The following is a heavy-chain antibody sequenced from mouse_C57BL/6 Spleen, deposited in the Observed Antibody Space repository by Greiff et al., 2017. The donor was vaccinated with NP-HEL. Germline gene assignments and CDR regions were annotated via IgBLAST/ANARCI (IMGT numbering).Heavy chain of an antibody. CDR3: ARQETGTEAMDY. CDR1: GFTFSSYG. J-gene: IGHJ4*01. Sequence: EVQRVESGGDLVKPGGSLKLSCAASGFTFSSYGMSWVRQTPDKRLEWVATISSGGSYTYYPDSVKGRFTISRDNAKNTLYLQMSSLKSEDTAMYYCARQETGTEAMDYWGQGTSVTVSS. V-gene: IGHV5-6*01. CDR2: ISSGGSYT. D-gene: IGHD4-1*01.